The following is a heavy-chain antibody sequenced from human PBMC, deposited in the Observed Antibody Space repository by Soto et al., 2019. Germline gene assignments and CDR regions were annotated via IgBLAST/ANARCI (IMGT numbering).Heavy chain of an antibody. CDR2: IYHSGST. D-gene: IGHD3-9*01. CDR3: ARGNTLRYYDWLPLWGAEAFEI. V-gene: IGHV4-30-2*01. Sequence: PSETLSLTCAVSGGSISSGGYSWSWLRQPPGKGLEWIGYIYHSGSTYYNPSLKSRVTISVDRSKNQFSLKLSSVTAADTAVYYCARGNTLRYYDWLPLWGAEAFEIWGQGTMVTVS. CDR1: GGSISSGGYS. J-gene: IGHJ3*02.